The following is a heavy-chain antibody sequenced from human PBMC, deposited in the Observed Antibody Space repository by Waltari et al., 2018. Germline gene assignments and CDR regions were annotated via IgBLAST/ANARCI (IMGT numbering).Heavy chain of an antibody. V-gene: IGHV1-69*02. Sequence: QVQLVQSGAEVKKPGSSVKVSCKASGGTFSSYTISWVRQAPGQGLEWMGRIIPSLGIANYAQKFQGRVTITADKSTSTAYMELSSLRSEDTAVYYCASGPPGIAVAGLYYFDYWGQGTLVTVSS. CDR3: ASGPPGIAVAGLYYFDY. CDR2: IIPSLGIA. D-gene: IGHD6-19*01. CDR1: GGTFSSYT. J-gene: IGHJ4*02.